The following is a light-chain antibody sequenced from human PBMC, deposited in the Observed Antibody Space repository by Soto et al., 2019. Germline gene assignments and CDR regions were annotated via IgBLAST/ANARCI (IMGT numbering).Light chain of an antibody. CDR3: QHYNSYSEA. Sequence: DIQMTQSPSTLSGSVGDRVTITCRASQTISSWLAWYQKKPVKAPKLLIYKASTLNSGVPSRFSGSGSGTEFTLTISSLQPDDFAPYDCQHYNSYSEACGQGTKVELK. V-gene: IGKV1-5*03. CDR1: QTISSW. CDR2: KAS. J-gene: IGKJ1*01.